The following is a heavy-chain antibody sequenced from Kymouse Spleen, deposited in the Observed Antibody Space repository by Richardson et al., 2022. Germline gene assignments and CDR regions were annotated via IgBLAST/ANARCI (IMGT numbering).Heavy chain of an antibody. Sequence: QVQLVESGGGVVQPGRSLRLSCAASGFTFSSYGMHWVRQAPGKGLEWVAVIWYDGSNKYYADSVKGRFTISRDNSKNTLYLQMNSLRAEDTAVYYCARDRAGRWFDPWGQGTLVTVSS. J-gene: IGHJ5*02. CDR2: IWYDGSNK. V-gene: IGHV3-33*01. CDR3: ARDRAGRWFDP. D-gene: IGHD1-26*01,IGHD6-19*01. CDR1: GFTFSSYG.